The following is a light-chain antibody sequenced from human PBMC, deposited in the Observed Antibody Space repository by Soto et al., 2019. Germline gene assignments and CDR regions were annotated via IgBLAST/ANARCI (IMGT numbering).Light chain of an antibody. CDR1: SSDVGGYNY. V-gene: IGLV2-11*01. Sequence: QSALPQPRSVYGSPGQSVPISFAGTSSDVGGYNYVSWYQQHPGKAPKLMIYDVSKRPSGFPDRFSGSKSANTASLTISGLQAEDEADYYCCSSAGSGTVVFVGGTKVTVL. CDR2: DVS. J-gene: IGLJ2*01. CDR3: CSSAGSGTVV.